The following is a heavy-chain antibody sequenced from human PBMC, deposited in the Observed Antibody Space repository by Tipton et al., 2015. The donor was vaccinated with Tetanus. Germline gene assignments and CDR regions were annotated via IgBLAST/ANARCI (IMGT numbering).Heavy chain of an antibody. D-gene: IGHD2-15*01. Sequence: PLRLSCVASGFTFSNYAFNWVRQAPGKGLEWVSSVGTSASNTYYADSAKGRCTISRDNSKNTVVLHVTSLRGEDTAVYYCARRGCRGGSCFISPNYGMDVWGQGTTVTVSS. CDR3: ARRGCRGGSCFISPNYGMDV. CDR1: GFTFSNYA. J-gene: IGHJ6*02. CDR2: VGTSASNT. V-gene: IGHV3-23*01.